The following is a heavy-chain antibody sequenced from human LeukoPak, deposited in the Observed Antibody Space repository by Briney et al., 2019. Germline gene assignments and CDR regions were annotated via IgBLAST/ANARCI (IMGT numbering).Heavy chain of an antibody. D-gene: IGHD3-22*01. CDR2: IIPIFGTA. CDR1: GGTFSSYA. CDR3: SRDLPLGFYDSSGSFDY. Sequence: ASVKVSCKASGGTFSSYAISWVRQAPGQGLEWMGRIIPIFGTANYAQKFQGRVTITTDESTSTAYMELSSLRSEETAVYYCSRDLPLGFYDSSGSFDYRGQGTLGTVSS. V-gene: IGHV1-69*05. J-gene: IGHJ4*02.